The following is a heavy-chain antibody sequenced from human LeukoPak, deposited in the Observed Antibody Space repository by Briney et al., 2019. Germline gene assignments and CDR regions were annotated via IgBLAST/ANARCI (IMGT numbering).Heavy chain of an antibody. CDR2: IIPIFGTA. CDR1: GYTFTSYG. D-gene: IGHD1-26*01. CDR3: ARDLYFVGASYYYGMDV. Sequence: GASVKVSCKTSGYTFTSYGISWVRQAPGQGLEWMGGIIPIFGTANYAQKFQGRVTITADESTSTAYMELSSLRSEDTAVYYCARDLYFVGASYYYGMDVWGQGTTVTVSS. J-gene: IGHJ6*02. V-gene: IGHV1-69*13.